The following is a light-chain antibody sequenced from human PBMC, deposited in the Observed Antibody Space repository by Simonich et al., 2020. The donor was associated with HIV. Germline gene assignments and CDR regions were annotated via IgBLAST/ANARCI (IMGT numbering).Light chain of an antibody. Sequence: EIVMTQSPATLSVSPGERATLSCRASQSVSSNLAWYQQKPGLAPRLPIYAASTRATGIPARFSGSGSGTEFTLVISSMQSEDFAVYYCQQYGSSPTFGQGTKVEIK. CDR2: AAS. J-gene: IGKJ1*01. CDR3: QQYGSSPT. CDR1: QSVSSN. V-gene: IGKV3-15*01.